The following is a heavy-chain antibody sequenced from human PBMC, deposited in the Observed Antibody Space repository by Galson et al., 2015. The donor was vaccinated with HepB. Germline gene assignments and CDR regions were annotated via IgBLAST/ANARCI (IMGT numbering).Heavy chain of an antibody. D-gene: IGHD3-22*01. J-gene: IGHJ4*02. CDR3: ASQRDYYDSSGYYPGGPFDY. Sequence: SVKVSCKASGYTFTGYSMHWVRQAPGQGLEWMGWINPNSGGTNYAQKFQGRVTMTRDTSISTAYMELSRLRSDDTAVYYCASQRDYYDSSGYYPGGPFDYWGQGTRVTVSS. CDR1: GYTFTGYS. CDR2: INPNSGGT. V-gene: IGHV1-2*02.